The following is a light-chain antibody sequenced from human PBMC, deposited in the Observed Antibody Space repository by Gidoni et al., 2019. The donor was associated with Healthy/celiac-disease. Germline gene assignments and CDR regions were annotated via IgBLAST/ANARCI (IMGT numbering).Light chain of an antibody. V-gene: IGLV2-14*01. CDR3: SSYTSSSTLV. Sequence: QSALTPPASVSGSPGQSITISCTETSSDVGGYNYVSWYQQHPGKAPKLMIYEVSNRPSGVSNRFSGSKSGNTASLTISGLQAEDEADYYCSSYTSSSTLVFGGGTKLTV. CDR2: EVS. CDR1: SSDVGGYNY. J-gene: IGLJ3*02.